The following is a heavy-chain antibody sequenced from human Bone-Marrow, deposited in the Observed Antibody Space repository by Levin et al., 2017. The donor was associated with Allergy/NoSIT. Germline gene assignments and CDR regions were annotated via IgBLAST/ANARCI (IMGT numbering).Heavy chain of an antibody. Sequence: SVKVSCKASGGTFSSYAISWVRQAPGQGLEWMGGIIPIFGTANYAQKFQGRVTITADKSTSTAYMELSSLRSEDTAVYYCASSNPHPGYCSGGSCSSNAFDIWGQGTMVTVSS. CDR2: IIPIFGTA. V-gene: IGHV1-69*06. CDR3: ASSNPHPGYCSGGSCSSNAFDI. CDR1: GGTFSSYA. J-gene: IGHJ3*02. D-gene: IGHD2-15*01.